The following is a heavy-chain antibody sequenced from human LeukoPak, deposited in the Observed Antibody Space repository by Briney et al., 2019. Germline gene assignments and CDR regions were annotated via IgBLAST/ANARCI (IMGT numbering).Heavy chain of an antibody. J-gene: IGHJ6*02. V-gene: IGHV3-66*01. CDR2: IYSGGST. CDR3: ARDKLTDYGDYYYGMDV. D-gene: IGHD4-17*01. CDR1: GFTVSTNY. Sequence: GGSLRLSCAPSGFTVSTNYMSSVRQAPGKGLEWVSVIYSGGSTYYADSVKGRLTISRENYKNKLYLQMNSLRGEDTAVYYCARDKLTDYGDYYYGMDVWGQGTTVTVSS.